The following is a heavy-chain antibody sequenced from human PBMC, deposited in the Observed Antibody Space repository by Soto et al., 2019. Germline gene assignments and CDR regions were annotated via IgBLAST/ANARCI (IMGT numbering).Heavy chain of an antibody. J-gene: IGHJ4*02. D-gene: IGHD3-10*01. V-gene: IGHV4-61*08. CDR2: ISHSGRT. Sequence: AETRSLTWTGSGCSISSGGYYWSWVRQPPGKGLEWIGYISHSGRTNYDPSLKSRLTMSVDTSQNQFSLQLNSVTAADTAVYYCSYGSSFDYWGQGTLVTVSS. CDR1: GCSISSGGYY. CDR3: SYGSSFDY.